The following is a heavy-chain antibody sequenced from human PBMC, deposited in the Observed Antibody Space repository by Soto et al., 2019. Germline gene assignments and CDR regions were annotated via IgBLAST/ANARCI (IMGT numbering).Heavy chain of an antibody. V-gene: IGHV4-31*03. CDR3: ASGLGYKA. D-gene: IGHD5-12*01. CDR1: GDSVSSSSYY. CDR2: IQHSGTT. Sequence: QVQLQESGPGLVKPSQTLSLTCTVSGDSVSSSSYYWSWIRQHPGKGLEWIGYIQHSGTTYYNPSLKSRITLSVAMSKNQFSLRLSSVTAADTAVYYCASGLGYKAWGQGTLVTVSS. J-gene: IGHJ5*02.